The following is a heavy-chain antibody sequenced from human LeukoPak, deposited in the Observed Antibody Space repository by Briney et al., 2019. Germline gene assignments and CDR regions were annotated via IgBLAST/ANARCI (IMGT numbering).Heavy chain of an antibody. Sequence: SETLSLTCTISGSALTSDYYWGWIRQPPGKGLEWIGRILRGGNTYYNPSLRSRVTISADTSNNQFSLNLNFVNAADTAVYYCARGHANNWFDPWGPGILVTVSS. J-gene: IGHJ5*02. CDR3: ARGHANNWFDP. CDR1: GSALTSDYY. CDR2: ILRGGNT. D-gene: IGHD2-2*01. V-gene: IGHV4-38-2*02.